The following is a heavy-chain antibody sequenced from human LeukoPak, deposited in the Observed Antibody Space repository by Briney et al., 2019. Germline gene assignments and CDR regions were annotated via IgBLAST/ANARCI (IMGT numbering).Heavy chain of an antibody. J-gene: IGHJ4*02. CDR2: IIPIFGTA. V-gene: IGHV1-69*05. CDR3: ARIFGTEGYCRGGSCYSADY. Sequence: SVKVSCKASGGTFSSYAISWVRQAPGQGLEWMGAIIPIFGTANYAQKFQGRVTITTDESTSTAYMELSSLRSEDTAVYYCARIFGTEGYCRGGSCYSADYWGRGTLVTVSS. D-gene: IGHD2-15*01. CDR1: GGTFSSYA.